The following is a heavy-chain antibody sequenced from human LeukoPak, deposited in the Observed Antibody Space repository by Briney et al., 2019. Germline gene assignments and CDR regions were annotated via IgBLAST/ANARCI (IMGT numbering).Heavy chain of an antibody. CDR1: GFTFSDYY. Sequence: GGPLRLSCAASGFTFSDYYMSWIRQAPGKGLEWVSDIRSSGSTIYYADSVKGRFTISRDNAKNSLYLQMNSLRAEDTAVYYCARGKDGYKRGYPLGFDYWGQGTLVTVSS. V-gene: IGHV3-11*01. J-gene: IGHJ4*02. D-gene: IGHD5-24*01. CDR3: ARGKDGYKRGYPLGFDY. CDR2: IRSSGSTI.